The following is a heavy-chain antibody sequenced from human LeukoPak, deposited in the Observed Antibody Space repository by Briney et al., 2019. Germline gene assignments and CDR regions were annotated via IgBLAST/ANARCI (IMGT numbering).Heavy chain of an antibody. CDR3: ARSAAAGTDFDY. CDR2: ISAYNGNT. CDR1: GYTFTSYG. J-gene: IGHJ4*02. Sequence: ASVKVSCKASGYTFTSYGISWVRQAPGQGLEWMGWISAYNGNTNYAQKLQGRVTMTTDTSTSTAYMELRSLRSGDTAVYYCARSAAAGTDFDYWGQGTLVTVSS. D-gene: IGHD6-13*01. V-gene: IGHV1-18*01.